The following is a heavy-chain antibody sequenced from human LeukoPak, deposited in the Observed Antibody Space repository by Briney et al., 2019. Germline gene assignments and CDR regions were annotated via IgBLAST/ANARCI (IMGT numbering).Heavy chain of an antibody. D-gene: IGHD3-22*01. CDR1: GGSISSGGYY. CDR3: ARHYYDSSGYYRPWAFDI. J-gene: IGHJ3*02. CDR2: IYYSGST. Sequence: PSETLSLTCTVSGGSISSGGYYWSWIRQHPGKGLEWIGYIYYSGSTYYNPSLKSRVTISVDTSKNQFSLKLSSVTAADTAVYYCARHYYDSSGYYRPWAFDIWGQGTMVTVSS. V-gene: IGHV4-31*03.